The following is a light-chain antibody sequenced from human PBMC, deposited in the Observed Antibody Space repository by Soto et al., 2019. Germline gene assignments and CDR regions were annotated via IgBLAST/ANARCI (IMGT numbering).Light chain of an antibody. CDR3: CSSAPESTYV. Sequence: QSALAQAAAVSGSPGQSITISCPGTSSDVGAYNSVSWYQQHPHRAPQVIIYKGTQRPSGVSNRFSGSTSGNAASLTISALQTDDEADYFGCSSAPESTYVCGTGTKVTV. J-gene: IGLJ1*01. CDR2: KGT. V-gene: IGLV2-23*01. CDR1: SSDVGAYNS.